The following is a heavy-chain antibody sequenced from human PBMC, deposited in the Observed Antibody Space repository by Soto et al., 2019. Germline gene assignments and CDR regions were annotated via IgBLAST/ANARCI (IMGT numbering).Heavy chain of an antibody. V-gene: IGHV3-30*18. CDR3: AKDSVGVAPLGAFDI. D-gene: IGHD3-3*01. CDR2: ISYDGSNK. Sequence: QVQLVESGGGVVQPGRSLRLSCAASGFTFSSYGMHWVRQAPGKGLEWVAVISYDGSNKYYADSVKGRFTISRDNSKNTLYLQMNSLRAEDTVVYYCAKDSVGVAPLGAFDIWGQGTMVTVSS. J-gene: IGHJ3*02. CDR1: GFTFSSYG.